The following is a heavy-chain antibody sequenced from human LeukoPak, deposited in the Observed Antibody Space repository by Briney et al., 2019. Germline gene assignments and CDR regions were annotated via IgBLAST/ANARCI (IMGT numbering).Heavy chain of an antibody. Sequence: SQTLSLTCAVPGGSISSGGYSWSWIRQPPGKGLEWIGYIYRSGSTYYNPSLKSRVTISVDRSKNQFSLKLSSVTAADTAVYYCARVSLGYGDYYFDYWGQGTLVTVSS. CDR1: GGSISSGGYS. V-gene: IGHV4-30-2*01. D-gene: IGHD4-17*01. J-gene: IGHJ4*02. CDR2: IYRSGST. CDR3: ARVSLGYGDYYFDY.